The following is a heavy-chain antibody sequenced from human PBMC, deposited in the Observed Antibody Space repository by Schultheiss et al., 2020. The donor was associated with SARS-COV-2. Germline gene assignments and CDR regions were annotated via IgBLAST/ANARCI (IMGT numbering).Heavy chain of an antibody. CDR1: GGSISSYY. J-gene: IGHJ6*02. CDR3: ARAPTDIGYGMNV. CDR2: IYISGST. D-gene: IGHD5-18*01. Sequence: SETLSLTCTVSGGSISSYYWSWIRQPAGKGLEWIGRIYISGSTKYNPSLKSRVTMSVDTSKNQLSLKLSSVTAADTAVYYCARAPTDIGYGMNVWGQGTTVTVSS. V-gene: IGHV4-4*07.